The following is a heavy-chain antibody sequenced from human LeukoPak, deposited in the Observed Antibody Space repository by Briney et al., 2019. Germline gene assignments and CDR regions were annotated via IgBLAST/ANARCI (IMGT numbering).Heavy chain of an antibody. CDR2: IADSGGST. Sequence: GGSLRLSCATSGFTISSYAMTWVGQALGKGLDWVSAIADSGGSTYYADSVKGRFTISRDNSKNTLYLQMNSLRAEDTAVYYCAKSGLRGCSLTSCYLYYFDYWGQGTLVTVSS. D-gene: IGHD2-2*01. V-gene: IGHV3-23*01. CDR1: GFTISSYA. CDR3: AKSGLRGCSLTSCYLYYFDY. J-gene: IGHJ4*02.